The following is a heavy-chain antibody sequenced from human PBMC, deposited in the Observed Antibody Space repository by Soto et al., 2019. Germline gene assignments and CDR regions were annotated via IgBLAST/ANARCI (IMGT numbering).Heavy chain of an antibody. CDR2: IYYSGST. V-gene: IGHV4-59*12. Sequence: SETLSLTCTVSGGSISSYYWSWIRQPPGKGLEWIGYIYYSGSTNYNPSLKSRVTISVDTSKNQFSLKLSSVTAADTAVYYCASLSGSGPDYWGQGTLVTVSS. D-gene: IGHD2-15*01. CDR3: ASLSGSGPDY. J-gene: IGHJ4*02. CDR1: GGSISSYY.